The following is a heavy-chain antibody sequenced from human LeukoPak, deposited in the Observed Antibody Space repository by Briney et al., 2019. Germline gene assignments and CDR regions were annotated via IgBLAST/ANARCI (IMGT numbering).Heavy chain of an antibody. D-gene: IGHD1-26*01. CDR1: GFTFSSYG. CDR2: IWYDGSNK. J-gene: IGHJ4*02. Sequence: GGSLRLSCAASGFTFSSYGMHWVRQAPGKGLEWVAVIWYDGSNKYYADSVKGRFTISRDKSKNTLYLQMNSLRAEDTAVYYCARDARSVVGATLFFDYWGQGTLVTVSS. V-gene: IGHV3-33*01. CDR3: ARDARSVVGATLFFDY.